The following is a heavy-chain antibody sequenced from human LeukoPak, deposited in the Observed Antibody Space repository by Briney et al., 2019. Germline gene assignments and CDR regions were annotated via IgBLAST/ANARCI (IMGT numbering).Heavy chain of an antibody. D-gene: IGHD1-26*01. V-gene: IGHV3-15*01. CDR3: ARDEGSLGANYFDY. CDR2: IKDKSNGGTT. J-gene: IGHJ4*02. Sequence: GGSLRLSCAASGFTFSSAWMSWVRQAPGKGLEWVARIKDKSNGGTTDYTAPVKGRFTISRDDSKNTLYLQMNSLNTEDTAAYYCARDEGSLGANYFDYWGQGTLVTVSS. CDR1: GFTFSSAW.